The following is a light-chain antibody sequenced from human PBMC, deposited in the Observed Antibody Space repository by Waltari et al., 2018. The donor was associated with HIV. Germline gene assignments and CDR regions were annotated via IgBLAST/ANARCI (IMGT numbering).Light chain of an antibody. Sequence: QLVLTQSPSASASLGASVKLTCTLSSWHSTYAIAWHRHRPEKGPRYLMKINDDGSHAKGDGIPDRFSGSSSGAERYLTISSLQSEDEADYYCQTWASGVVVFGGGTKLTVL. CDR3: QTWASGVVV. CDR1: SWHSTYA. CDR2: INDDGSH. J-gene: IGLJ2*01. V-gene: IGLV4-69*01.